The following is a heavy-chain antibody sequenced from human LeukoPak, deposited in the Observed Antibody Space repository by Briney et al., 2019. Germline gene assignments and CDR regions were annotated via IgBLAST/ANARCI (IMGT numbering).Heavy chain of an antibody. J-gene: IGHJ6*02. CDR1: GGTFSSYA. CDR3: AGYCSGGSCYFYYYYGMDV. D-gene: IGHD2-15*01. Sequence: GASVNVSCTASGGTFSSYAISWVRQAPGQGLEWMGGIIPIFGTANYAQKFQGRVTITADESTSTAYMELSSLRSEDTAVYYCAGYCSGGSCYFYYYYGMDVWGQGTTVTVSS. V-gene: IGHV1-69*13. CDR2: IIPIFGTA.